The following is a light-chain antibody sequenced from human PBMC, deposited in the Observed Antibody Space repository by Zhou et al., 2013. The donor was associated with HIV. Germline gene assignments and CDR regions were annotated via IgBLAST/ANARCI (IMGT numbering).Light chain of an antibody. CDR3: QQYGSYPWT. V-gene: IGKV1-NL1*01. CDR2: AAS. CDR1: QGIGNS. Sequence: DIQMTQSPSSLSASVGDRVTITCRASQGIGNSLAWYQQRPGKAPSLLLYAASRLHSGVPSRFSGSGSGTDYTLTISSLQPEDFASYYCQQYGSYPWTFGQGTKVEI. J-gene: IGKJ1*01.